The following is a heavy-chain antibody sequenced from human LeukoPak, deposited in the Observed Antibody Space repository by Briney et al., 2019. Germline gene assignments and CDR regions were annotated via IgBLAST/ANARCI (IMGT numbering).Heavy chain of an antibody. CDR2: IRYDGSKK. V-gene: IGHV3-30*02. Sequence: GGSLRLSCAASGVTFSSYGMHWVREAPGKGLEGVAFIRYDGSKKYHADSVKGRFTISRDNSKNTLYLQMNSLRAEDTAVYYCAKESQYSNSWRGLYYYYYGMDVWGQGTTVTVSS. CDR3: AKESQYSNSWRGLYYYYYGMDV. CDR1: GVTFSSYG. J-gene: IGHJ6*02. D-gene: IGHD6-13*01.